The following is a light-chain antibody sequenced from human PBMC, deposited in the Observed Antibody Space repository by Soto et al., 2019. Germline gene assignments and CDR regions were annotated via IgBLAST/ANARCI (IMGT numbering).Light chain of an antibody. V-gene: IGLV2-11*01. CDR1: SSDVGAYNY. Sequence: QSVLTQPRSVSGSPGQSVTISCTGTSSDVGAYNYVSWYQHHPGKAPKVMIYDVSERPSGFPDRFSGSKSDNKASLTISGLQAEDEADYYCCSYAGSYSWVFGGGTKLTVL. J-gene: IGLJ3*02. CDR2: DVS. CDR3: CSYAGSYSWV.